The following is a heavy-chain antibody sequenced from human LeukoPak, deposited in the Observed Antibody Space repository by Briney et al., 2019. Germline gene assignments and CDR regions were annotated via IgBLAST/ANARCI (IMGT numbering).Heavy chain of an antibody. J-gene: IGHJ4*02. CDR2: ISWNSGSI. V-gene: IGHV3-9*01. CDR3: AKDMSVAGTFQFDY. CDR1: GFTVSSNY. D-gene: IGHD6-19*01. Sequence: PGGSLRLSCAASGFTVSSNYMSWVRQAPGKGLEWVSGISWNSGSIGYADSVKGRFTISRDNAKNSLYLQMNSLRAEDTALYYCAKDMSVAGTFQFDYWGQGTLVTVSS.